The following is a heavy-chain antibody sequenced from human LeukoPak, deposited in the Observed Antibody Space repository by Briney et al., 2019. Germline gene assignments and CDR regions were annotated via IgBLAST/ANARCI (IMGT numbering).Heavy chain of an antibody. D-gene: IGHD4-17*01. CDR1: GFTFSDNS. CDR3: ARIIPSYGAIDY. J-gene: IGHJ4*02. CDR2: IARSTDII. V-gene: IGHV3-48*02. Sequence: GGSLRPSCAASGFTFSDNSMTWVRQAPGKGLEWVSYIARSTDIIYYADSVRGRFTISRDSARNSLYLQMNSLRDEGTAVYYCARIIPSYGAIDYWGQGSLVTVSS.